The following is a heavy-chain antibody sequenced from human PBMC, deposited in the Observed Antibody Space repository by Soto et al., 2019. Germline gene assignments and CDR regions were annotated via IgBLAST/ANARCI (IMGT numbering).Heavy chain of an antibody. Sequence: SETLSLTCTVSGGSISSYYWSWIRQPPGKGLEWIGYIYYSGSTNYNPSLKSRVTISVDTSKNQFSLKLSSVTAADTAVYYCARHEDESGGIVVGEEHDWYFDLWGRGTLVTVSS. V-gene: IGHV4-59*08. J-gene: IGHJ2*01. D-gene: IGHD2-15*01. CDR2: IYYSGST. CDR3: ARHEDESGGIVVGEEHDWYFDL. CDR1: GGSISSYY.